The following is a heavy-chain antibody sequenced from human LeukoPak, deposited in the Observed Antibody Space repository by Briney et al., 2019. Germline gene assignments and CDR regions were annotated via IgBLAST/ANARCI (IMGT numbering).Heavy chain of an antibody. CDR3: ARYYYDSSGYPEIDY. CDR2: IIPIFGTA. J-gene: IGHJ4*02. V-gene: IGHV1-69*13. Sequence: ASVKVSCKASGGTFSSYAISWVRQAPGQGLEWMGGIIPIFGTANYAQKFQGRVTITADESTSTAYMELSSLRSEDTAVYYCARYYYDSSGYPEIDYWGQGTLVTVSS. CDR1: GGTFSSYA. D-gene: IGHD3-22*01.